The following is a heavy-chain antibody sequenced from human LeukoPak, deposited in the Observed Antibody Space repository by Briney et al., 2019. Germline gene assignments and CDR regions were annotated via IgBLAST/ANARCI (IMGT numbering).Heavy chain of an antibody. D-gene: IGHD3-22*01. Sequence: ASVKVSCKASGGTFSSYTISWVRQAPGQGLEWMGRIIPIPGIANYAQKFQGRVTITADKSTSTAYMELSSLRSEDTAVYYCASAINLYYYDSSGYLDYWGQGTLVTVSS. J-gene: IGHJ4*02. CDR2: IIPIPGIA. V-gene: IGHV1-69*02. CDR3: ASAINLYYYDSSGYLDY. CDR1: GGTFSSYT.